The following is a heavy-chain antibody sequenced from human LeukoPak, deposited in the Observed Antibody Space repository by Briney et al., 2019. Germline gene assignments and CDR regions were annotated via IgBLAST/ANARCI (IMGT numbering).Heavy chain of an antibody. D-gene: IGHD4/OR15-4a*01. Sequence: GGSLSLSCAASGFTFCSYTLNWVRQAPGHGLVWVSSISISSTNIYYVDSLKGRFTISRDNAKNSLYLQMNSLKAEDTAVYYCASAKSDRTLFDACDIWGQGTMVTVSS. CDR2: ISISSTNI. CDR3: ASAKSDRTLFDACDI. V-gene: IGHV3-21*01. CDR1: GFTFCSYT. J-gene: IGHJ3*02.